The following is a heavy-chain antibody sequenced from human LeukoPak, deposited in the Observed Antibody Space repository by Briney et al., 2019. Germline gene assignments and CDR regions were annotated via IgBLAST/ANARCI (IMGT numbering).Heavy chain of an antibody. CDR3: ARGGFPSYNGLTGYYGDYFDS. CDR2: IKQDGREK. Sequence: GGSLRLSCAASGFTFSDYWMNWVRQAPGKGPEWVANIKQDGREKYYLDSVRGRFTISRDNTKNSLYLQMKSLGAADTAMYYCARGGFPSYNGLTGYYGDYFDSWGQGTLVTVSS. D-gene: IGHD3-9*01. V-gene: IGHV3-7*01. CDR1: GFTFSDYW. J-gene: IGHJ4*02.